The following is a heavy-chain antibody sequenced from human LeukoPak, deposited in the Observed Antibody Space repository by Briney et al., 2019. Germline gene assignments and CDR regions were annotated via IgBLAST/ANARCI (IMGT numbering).Heavy chain of an antibody. Sequence: GGSLRLSCAASGFTFGIYAMSWVRQAPGQGLEWVSSISSSSSYIYYADSVKGRFTISRDNAKNSLYLQMNSLRAEDTAVYYCARDLLGDYWGQGTLVTVSS. V-gene: IGHV3-21*01. CDR1: GFTFGIYA. J-gene: IGHJ4*02. CDR3: ARDLLGDY. CDR2: ISSSSSYI.